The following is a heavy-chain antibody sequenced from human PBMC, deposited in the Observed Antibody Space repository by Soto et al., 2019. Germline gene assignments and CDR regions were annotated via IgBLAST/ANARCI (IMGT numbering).Heavy chain of an antibody. CDR3: ARSIVVVVAAGQDAFDI. J-gene: IGHJ3*02. Sequence: QVQLVQSGAEVKKPGASVKVSCKASGYTFTSYGISWVRQAPGQGLEWMGWISAYNGNTNDAQKLQGRVTMTTDTSTSTDYMELRSLRSDDTAVYYCARSIVVVVAAGQDAFDIWGQGTMVTVSS. CDR2: ISAYNGNT. V-gene: IGHV1-18*01. D-gene: IGHD2-15*01. CDR1: GYTFTSYG.